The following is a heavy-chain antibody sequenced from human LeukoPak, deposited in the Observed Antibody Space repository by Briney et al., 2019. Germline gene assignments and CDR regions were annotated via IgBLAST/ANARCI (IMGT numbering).Heavy chain of an antibody. CDR3: ARGGYCSSTSCYIKTPFDY. Sequence: GGSLRLSCAASGFTFSSYAMHWVRQAPGKGLEWVAVISYDGSNKYYADSVKGRFTISRDNSKNTLYLQMNSLRAEDSAVYYCARGGYCSSTSCYIKTPFDYWGQGTLVTVSS. CDR1: GFTFSSYA. J-gene: IGHJ4*02. CDR2: ISYDGSNK. V-gene: IGHV3-30-3*01. D-gene: IGHD2-2*02.